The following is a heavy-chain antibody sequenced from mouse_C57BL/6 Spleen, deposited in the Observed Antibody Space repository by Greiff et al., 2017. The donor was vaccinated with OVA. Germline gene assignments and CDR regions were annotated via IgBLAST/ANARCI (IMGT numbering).Heavy chain of an antibody. CDR1: GYTFTSYW. J-gene: IGHJ4*01. CDR3: ARVGYDGGMDY. D-gene: IGHD2-2*01. Sequence: QVQLKQPGAELVRPGSSVKLSCKASGYTFTSYWMHWVKQRPIQGLEWIGNIDPSDSETHYNQKFKDKATLTVDKSSSTAYMQLSSLTSEDSAVYYCARVGYDGGMDYWGQGTSVTVSS. CDR2: IDPSDSET. V-gene: IGHV1-52*01.